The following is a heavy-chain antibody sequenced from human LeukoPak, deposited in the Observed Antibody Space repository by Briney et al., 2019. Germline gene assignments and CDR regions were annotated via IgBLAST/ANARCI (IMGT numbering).Heavy chain of an antibody. CDR3: ARTWEDAFDI. D-gene: IGHD1-26*01. CDR1: GGSLSSGSYY. V-gene: IGHV4-61*01. Sequence: SETLSLTCTVSGGSLSSGSYYWSWIRQPPGKGLEWIGYIYYSGSTNYNPSLKSRVTISVDTSKNQFSLKLSSVTAADTAVYYCARTWEDAFDIWGQGTMVTVSS. CDR2: IYYSGST. J-gene: IGHJ3*02.